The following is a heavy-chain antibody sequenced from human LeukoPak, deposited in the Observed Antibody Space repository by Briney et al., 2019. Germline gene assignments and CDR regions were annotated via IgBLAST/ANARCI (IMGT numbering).Heavy chain of an antibody. CDR2: INHSGST. J-gene: IGHJ5*02. D-gene: IGHD4-11*01. Sequence: SETLSLTCAVYGGSFSGYYWSWIRQTPGKGLEWIGEINHSGSTNYNPSLKSRVTISVDTSKNQFSLKLSSVTAADTAVYYCARLFYSNWFDPWGQGTLVTVSS. CDR1: GGSFSGYY. V-gene: IGHV4-34*01. CDR3: ARLFYSNWFDP.